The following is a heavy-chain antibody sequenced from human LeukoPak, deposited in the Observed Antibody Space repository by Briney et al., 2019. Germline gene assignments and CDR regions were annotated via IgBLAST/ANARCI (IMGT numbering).Heavy chain of an antibody. CDR2: ISGSGGST. J-gene: IGHJ4*02. CDR3: AKEGSSSWYRHY. Sequence: GGSLRLSCAASGFTFSSYAMSWVRQAPEKGLEWVSAISGSGGSTYYADSVKCRFTISRDNSKNTLYLQMNSLRAEDTAVYYCAKEGSSSWYRHYWGQGTLVTVSS. D-gene: IGHD6-13*01. V-gene: IGHV3-23*01. CDR1: GFTFSSYA.